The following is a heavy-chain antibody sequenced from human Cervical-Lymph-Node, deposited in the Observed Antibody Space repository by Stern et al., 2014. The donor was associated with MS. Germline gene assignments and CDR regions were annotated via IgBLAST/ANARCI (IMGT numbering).Heavy chain of an antibody. CDR1: GFTFSSYG. CDR3: ARRPAAIYHYGMDV. D-gene: IGHD2-2*01. CDR2: IWYDGSNK. V-gene: IGHV3-33*01. Sequence: VQLVESGGGVVQPGRSLRLSCAASGFTFSSYGMHWVRQAPGKGLEWVAVIWYDGSNKYYADSVKCLFTISRDNSNNTLYLQMNSLRAEDTSVYYCARRPAAIYHYGMDVWGQGTPVTVSS. J-gene: IGHJ6*02.